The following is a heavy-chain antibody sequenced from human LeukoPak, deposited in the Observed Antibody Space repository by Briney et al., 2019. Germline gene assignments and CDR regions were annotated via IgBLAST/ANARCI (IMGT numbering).Heavy chain of an antibody. CDR1: GGTFSSYA. Sequence: SVKVSCKASGGTFSSYAISWVRQAPGHGLEWMGGIIPIFGTANYAQKFQGRVTITADKSTSTAYMELSSLRSEDTAVYYCARVKFVRYFDWLSPFDYWGQGTLVTVSS. D-gene: IGHD3-9*01. V-gene: IGHV1-69*06. J-gene: IGHJ4*02. CDR3: ARVKFVRYFDWLSPFDY. CDR2: IIPIFGTA.